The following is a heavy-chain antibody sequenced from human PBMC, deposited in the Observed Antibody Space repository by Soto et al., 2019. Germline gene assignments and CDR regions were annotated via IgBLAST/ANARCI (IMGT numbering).Heavy chain of an antibody. D-gene: IGHD2-21*02. V-gene: IGHV3-74*03. CDR2: INGDGRTT. CDR1: GFTFSHYW. Sequence: EVELVESGGGVAQPGGSLRLSCAVSGFTFSHYWMHWVRQAPGGGLEWVSGINGDGRTTTYAESVKGRFTISRENAKNTLTVQMTSLRDADTAGYFCASAPHYGGNSGPEDSWGQGTLVTVSS. CDR3: ASAPHYGGNSGPEDS. J-gene: IGHJ4*02.